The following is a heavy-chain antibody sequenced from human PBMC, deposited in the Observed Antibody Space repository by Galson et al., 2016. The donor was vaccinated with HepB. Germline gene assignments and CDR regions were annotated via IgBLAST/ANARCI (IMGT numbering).Heavy chain of an antibody. J-gene: IGHJ4*02. CDR1: GGSISSYY. CDR3: ARGRGGSGSPFDH. Sequence: SLTCTVSGGSISSYYWSWIRQPPGTGLEWIAYIYYSGTTNYNPSLKSRVTISVDTSKNQFSLKLSSVTAADTAVYYCARGRGGSGSPFDHWGQGTLVPVSS. CDR2: IYYSGTT. V-gene: IGHV4-59*01. D-gene: IGHD6-19*01.